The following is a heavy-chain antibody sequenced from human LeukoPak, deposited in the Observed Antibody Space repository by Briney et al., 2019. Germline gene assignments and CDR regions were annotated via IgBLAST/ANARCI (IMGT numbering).Heavy chain of an antibody. D-gene: IGHD3/OR15-3a*01. J-gene: IGHJ4*02. CDR2: IQSDATNK. V-gene: IGHV3-30*02. Sequence: GGSLRLSCAASGLTFSSYGMHWFRQAPGKGLEWVAFIQSDATNKYYTDSVRGRFTISRDKSKNTLYLQMNSLRVEDTAVFYCAKDRWTGFSAVDSWGQGTLVTVSS. CDR3: AKDRWTGFSAVDS. CDR1: GLTFSSYG.